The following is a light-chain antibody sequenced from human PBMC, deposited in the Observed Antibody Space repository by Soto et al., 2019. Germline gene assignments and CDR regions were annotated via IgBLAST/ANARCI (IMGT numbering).Light chain of an antibody. CDR2: GDN. Sequence: QSVLTQPPSVSGAPGQRVAISCTGSSSNIGAEYDVHWYQQLPGTAPKRLIYGDNNRPSGVPDRFSGSKSGTSASLAITGLQAEDEADYYCQAYDYSLTAFVFGGGTKVTVL. CDR3: QAYDYSLTAFV. CDR1: SSNIGAEYD. V-gene: IGLV1-40*01. J-gene: IGLJ3*02.